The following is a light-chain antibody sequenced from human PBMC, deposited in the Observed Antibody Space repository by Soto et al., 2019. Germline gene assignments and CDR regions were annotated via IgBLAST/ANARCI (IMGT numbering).Light chain of an antibody. J-gene: IGLJ3*02. CDR1: SSDVGSYDY. V-gene: IGLV2-14*01. CDR3: RSYIATYTPQLR. Sequence: QSALTQPASVSGSPGQSITISCTGTSSDVGSYDYLSWYQQHPGKAPQLIIYEVTSRPSGVSNRFSGSKSGNTASLTISGLQAEDEGDYSCRSYIATYTPQLRFGGGTQLTVL. CDR2: EVT.